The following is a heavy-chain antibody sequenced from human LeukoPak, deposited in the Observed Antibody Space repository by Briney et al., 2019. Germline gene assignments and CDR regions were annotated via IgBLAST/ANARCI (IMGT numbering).Heavy chain of an antibody. Sequence: PGGSLRLSCAASGFTFSSYSMNWVRQAPGKGLEWVSSISSSSSYIYYADSVKGRFTISRDNAKNSLYLQMNSLRAEDTAVYYCARHLWFGEPSNWFDPWGQGTLVTVSS. CDR1: GFTFSSYS. V-gene: IGHV3-21*01. CDR3: ARHLWFGEPSNWFDP. D-gene: IGHD3-10*01. CDR2: ISSSSSYI. J-gene: IGHJ5*02.